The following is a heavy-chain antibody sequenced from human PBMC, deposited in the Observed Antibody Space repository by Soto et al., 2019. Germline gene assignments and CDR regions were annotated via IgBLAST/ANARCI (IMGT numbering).Heavy chain of an antibody. CDR1: GFTVSSNY. Sequence: EVQRVESGGDLVQPGGSLRLSCAASGFTVSSNYKSWVRQAPGKGLEWVSVIDSGGSAYYADSVKGRFTISRHNSKNTLNLQMNSLRIDDTAVYYCARENDSWLSYGTYHQYMDVWGKWTTVTVSS. J-gene: IGHJ6*03. CDR3: ARENDSWLSYGTYHQYMDV. CDR2: IDSGGSA. D-gene: IGHD3-3*01. V-gene: IGHV3-53*04.